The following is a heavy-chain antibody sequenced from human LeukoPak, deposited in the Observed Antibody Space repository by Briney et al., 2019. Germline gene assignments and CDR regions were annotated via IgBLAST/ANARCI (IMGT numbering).Heavy chain of an antibody. D-gene: IGHD1-1*01. CDR3: ARLVATTGRLYFDY. J-gene: IGHJ4*02. CDR1: GFIVSSNY. CDR2: IYSGGNT. V-gene: IGHV3-53*01. Sequence: PGGSLRLSYAASGFIVSSNYMGWVRQAPGKGLEYVSVIYSGGNTYYGGSVKGRFTISRDNSKNTIYLQMNSLRAEDTAVFYCARLVATTGRLYFDYWGQGNLVTVSS.